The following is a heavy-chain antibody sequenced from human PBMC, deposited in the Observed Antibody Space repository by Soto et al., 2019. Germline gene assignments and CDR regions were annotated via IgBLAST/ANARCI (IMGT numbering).Heavy chain of an antibody. V-gene: IGHV1-2*02. CDR2: INPNSGGT. D-gene: IGHD3-3*01. CDR3: AGIYDFWSGYYTPYYYYGMDV. Sequence: ASVKVSCKASGYTFTGYYMHWVRQAPGQGLEWMGWINPNSGGTNYAQKFQGRVTMTRDTSISTAYMELSRLRSDDTAVYHCAGIYDFWSGYYTPYYYYGMDVWGQGTTVTVSS. J-gene: IGHJ6*02. CDR1: GYTFTGYY.